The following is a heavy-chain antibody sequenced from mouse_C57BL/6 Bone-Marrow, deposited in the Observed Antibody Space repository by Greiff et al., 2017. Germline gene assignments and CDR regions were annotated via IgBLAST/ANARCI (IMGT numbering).Heavy chain of an antibody. CDR3: ARDSNGPDMYY. Sequence: EVMLVESGGGLVKPGGSLKLSCAASGFTFSSYAMSWVRQTPEKRLGWVATISDGGSYTYYPDNVKGRFTISRDNAKNNLYLQMSHLKSEDTAMYYCARDSNGPDMYYWGQGTSVTVSA. CDR1: GFTFSSYA. V-gene: IGHV5-4*01. D-gene: IGHD2-5*01. J-gene: IGHJ4*01. CDR2: ISDGGSYT.